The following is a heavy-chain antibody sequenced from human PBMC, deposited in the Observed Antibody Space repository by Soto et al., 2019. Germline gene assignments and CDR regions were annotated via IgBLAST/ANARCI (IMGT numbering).Heavy chain of an antibody. D-gene: IGHD3-3*01. J-gene: IGHJ5*02. CDR3: ARFGDFWSGYPQPKNWFDP. CDR2: INHSGST. Sequence: KLSETLSLTCAVYGGSFSGYYWSWIRQPPGKGLEWIGEINHSGSTNYNPSLKSRVTISVDTSKNQFSLKLSSVTAADTAVYYCARFGDFWSGYPQPKNWFDPWGQGTLVTVS. CDR1: GGSFSGYY. V-gene: IGHV4-34*01.